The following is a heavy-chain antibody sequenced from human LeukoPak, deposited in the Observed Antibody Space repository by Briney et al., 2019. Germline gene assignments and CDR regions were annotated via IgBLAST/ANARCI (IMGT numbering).Heavy chain of an antibody. J-gene: IGHJ4*02. Sequence: PGGSLRLSCAASGFTFSNYAMNWVRQAPGKGLEWVSSINDSGGSTYYADSVMGRFTISRDNSKNTLFLQMNSLGAEDTAVYYCAKVYYYGSGSFIFDCWGQGTLVTVSS. CDR3: AKVYYYGSGSFIFDC. V-gene: IGHV3-23*01. CDR2: INDSGGST. CDR1: GFTFSNYA. D-gene: IGHD3-10*01.